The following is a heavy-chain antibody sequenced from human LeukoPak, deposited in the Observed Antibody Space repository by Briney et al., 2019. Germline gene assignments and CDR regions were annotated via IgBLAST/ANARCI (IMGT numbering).Heavy chain of an antibody. CDR2: IFYSGST. Sequence: PSETLSLTCTVSGGSIRSYYWSWIRQPPGKGLEWLGFIFYSGSTNYNPSLKSRVTISVDTSKNQFSLKLSSVTAADTAVYYCARERSFGVVIISDDAFDIWGQGTMVTVSS. J-gene: IGHJ3*02. V-gene: IGHV4-59*01. CDR1: GGSIRSYY. CDR3: ARERSFGVVIISDDAFDI. D-gene: IGHD3-3*01.